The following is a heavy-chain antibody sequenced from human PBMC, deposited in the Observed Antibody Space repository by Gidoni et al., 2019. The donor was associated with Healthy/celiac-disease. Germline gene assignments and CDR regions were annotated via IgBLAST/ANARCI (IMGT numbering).Heavy chain of an antibody. CDR2: SSSSSSYI. CDR1: GFTFSSYS. J-gene: IGHJ4*02. CDR3: ARPYDSSGYYGY. D-gene: IGHD3-22*01. Sequence: EVQLVESGGGLVKPGGSLRLSCAASGFTFSSYSMNWVRQAPGTGLEWVSSSSSSSSYIYYADAVKGRFTISRDNAKNSLYLQMNSLRAEDTAVYYCARPYDSSGYYGYWGQGTLVTVSS. V-gene: IGHV3-21*01.